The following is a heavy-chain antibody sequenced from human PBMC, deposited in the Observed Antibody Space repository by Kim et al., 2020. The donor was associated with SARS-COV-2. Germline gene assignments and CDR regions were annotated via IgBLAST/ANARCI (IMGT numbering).Heavy chain of an antibody. D-gene: IGHD3-22*01. V-gene: IGHV3-33*01. J-gene: IGHJ4*02. Sequence: GGSLRLSCAASGFTFSSYGMHWVRQAPGKGLEWVAVIWYDGSNKYYADSVKGRFTISRDNSKNTLYLQMNSLRAEDTAVYYCARDWKYYDSSDLDYWGQGTLVTVSS. CDR1: GFTFSSYG. CDR3: ARDWKYYDSSDLDY. CDR2: IWYDGSNK.